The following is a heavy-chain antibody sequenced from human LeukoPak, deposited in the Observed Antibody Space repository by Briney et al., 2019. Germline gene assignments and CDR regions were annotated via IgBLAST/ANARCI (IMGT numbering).Heavy chain of an antibody. CDR1: GYTFTSYD. J-gene: IGHJ5*02. CDR2: MNPNSGNT. Sequence: ASVKVSCKASGYTFTSYDINWVRQATGQGLEWMGWMNPNSGNTGYAQKFQGRVTMARNTSISTAYMELSSLRSEDTAVYYCARAYSSGWYENWFDPWGQGTLVTVSS. D-gene: IGHD6-19*01. CDR3: ARAYSSGWYENWFDP. V-gene: IGHV1-8*01.